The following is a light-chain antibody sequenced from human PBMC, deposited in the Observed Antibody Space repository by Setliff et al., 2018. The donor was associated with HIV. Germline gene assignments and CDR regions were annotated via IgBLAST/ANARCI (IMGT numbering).Light chain of an antibody. J-gene: IGKJ1*01. CDR3: QQYYRTPHT. Sequence: DIVMTQSPDSLAVSLGERATINCKSSQSVLYSSNNKNCLAWYQQKPGQPPKLLIYWASTRESGVPDRFSGSGSGTDFTLTISSLQAEDVAVYYCQQYYRTPHTFGQGTKVDIK. CDR2: WAS. CDR1: QSVLYSSNNKNC. V-gene: IGKV4-1*01.